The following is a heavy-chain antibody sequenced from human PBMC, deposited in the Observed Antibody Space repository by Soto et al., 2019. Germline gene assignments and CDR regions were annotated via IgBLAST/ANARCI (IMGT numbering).Heavy chain of an antibody. V-gene: IGHV1-69*02. D-gene: IGHD1-26*01. Sequence: PVKVSCKASGGTFSSYTISWVRQAPGQGLEWMGRIIPILGIANYAQKFQGRVTITADKSTSTAYMELSSLRSEDTAVYYCARREIQGPIDCWGQGTLVTVSS. CDR3: ARREIQGPIDC. CDR2: IIPILGIA. CDR1: GGTFSSYT. J-gene: IGHJ4*02.